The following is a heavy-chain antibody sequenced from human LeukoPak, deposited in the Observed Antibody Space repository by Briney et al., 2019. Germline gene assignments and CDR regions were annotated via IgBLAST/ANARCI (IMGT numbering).Heavy chain of an antibody. V-gene: IGHV3-21*01. Sequence: GGSLRLSCAASGFTFSSFSMNWVRQAPGKGLEWVSHISSSSSYIYYADSVKGRFTISRDNAKNSLYLEMNSLRAEDTAVYYCARERSGTTSLGYWGQGTLVTVSS. D-gene: IGHD1-7*01. CDR2: ISSSSSYI. CDR1: GFTFSSFS. CDR3: ARERSGTTSLGY. J-gene: IGHJ4*02.